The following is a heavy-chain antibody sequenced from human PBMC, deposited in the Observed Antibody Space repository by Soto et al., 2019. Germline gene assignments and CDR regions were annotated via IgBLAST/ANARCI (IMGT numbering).Heavy chain of an antibody. Sequence: SETLSLTCTVSGGSISSGDYYWSWIRQPPGKGLEWIGYIYYSGSTYYNPSLKSRVTISVDTSKNQFSLKLSSVTAADTAVYYFSRAWPPSPNWFDPWGRGTLVTVSS. CDR3: SRAWPPSPNWFDP. CDR2: IYYSGST. V-gene: IGHV4-30-4*01. J-gene: IGHJ5*02. D-gene: IGHD2-2*01. CDR1: GGSISSGDYY.